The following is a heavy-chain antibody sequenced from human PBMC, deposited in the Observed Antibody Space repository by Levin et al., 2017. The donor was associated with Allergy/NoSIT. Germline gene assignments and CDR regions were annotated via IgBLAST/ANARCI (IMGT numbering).Heavy chain of an antibody. V-gene: IGHV1-69*04. D-gene: IGHD4-11*01. J-gene: IGHJ5*01. Sequence: SVKVSCKASGDTFGINSISWVRQAPGQGLEWMGRIIPLLDIPNYAQKFQGRLTVSADRSTGTAYMELSSLTSEDTAIYYCATDGDYNKINWFDSWGQGTLVTVSS. CDR3: ATDGDYNKINWFDS. CDR1: GDTFGINS. CDR2: IIPLLDIP.